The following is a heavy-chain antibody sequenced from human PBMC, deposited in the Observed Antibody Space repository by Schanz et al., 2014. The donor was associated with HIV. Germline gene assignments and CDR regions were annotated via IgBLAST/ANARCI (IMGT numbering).Heavy chain of an antibody. V-gene: IGHV3-30*18. CDR3: AKDRNYYDSRFLGKGNYYYYYGMDV. CDR1: GLTFNSFG. CDR2: ISYDAVNK. D-gene: IGHD3-22*01. Sequence: QVHLVESGGGVVQPGRSLRLSCAASGLTFNSFGIHWVRQAPGKGLEWVAVISYDAVNKFYADSVQGRFTISRDNSKNTLNLQMKSLRVEDTAVYYCAKDRNYYDSRFLGKGNYYYYYGMDVWGQGTTVTVSS. J-gene: IGHJ6*02.